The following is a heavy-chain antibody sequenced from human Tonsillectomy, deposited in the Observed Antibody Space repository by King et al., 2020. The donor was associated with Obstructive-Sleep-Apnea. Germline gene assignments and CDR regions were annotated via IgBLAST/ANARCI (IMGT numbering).Heavy chain of an antibody. CDR3: AKAGPMTTVPEGGMDV. V-gene: IGHV3-23*04. CDR1: GFTFSSYA. Sequence: VQLVESGGGLVQPGGSLRLSCAASGFTFSSYAMSWVRQAPGKGLEWVSAISGSGGSTYYADSVKGRFTISRDNSKNTLYLQMNSLRAEDTAVYYCAKAGPMTTVPEGGMDVWGQGTTVTVSS. CDR2: ISGSGGST. J-gene: IGHJ6*02. D-gene: IGHD4-17*01.